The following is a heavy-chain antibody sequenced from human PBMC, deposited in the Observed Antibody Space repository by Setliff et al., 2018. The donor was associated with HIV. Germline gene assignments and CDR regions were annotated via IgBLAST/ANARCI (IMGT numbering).Heavy chain of an antibody. D-gene: IGHD4-17*01. Sequence: SETLSLTCTVSGGSISTYYWSWIRQPPGKGLEWIGSIYFTGSSDNNPSLKSRVTLSVDTSKHQFSLKLSSVTAADTAVYYCAKVQMAYAAFDVWGQGTMVTVSS. CDR3: AKVQMAYAAFDV. CDR1: GGSISTYY. J-gene: IGHJ3*01. V-gene: IGHV4-59*01. CDR2: IYFTGSS.